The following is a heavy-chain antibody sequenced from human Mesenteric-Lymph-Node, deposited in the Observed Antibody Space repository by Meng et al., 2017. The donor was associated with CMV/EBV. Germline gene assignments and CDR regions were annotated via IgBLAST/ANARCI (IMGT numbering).Heavy chain of an antibody. Sequence: SGFTFSSYAMHWVRQAPGKGLEWVAVISYDGSNKYYADYVEGRFTISRDNSKNTLYLQMNSLRAEDTAVYYCAGSGSYYTILYYFDYWGQGTLVTVSS. V-gene: IGHV3-30*04. CDR3: AGSGSYYTILYYFDY. D-gene: IGHD3-10*01. CDR2: ISYDGSNK. CDR1: GFTFSSYA. J-gene: IGHJ4*02.